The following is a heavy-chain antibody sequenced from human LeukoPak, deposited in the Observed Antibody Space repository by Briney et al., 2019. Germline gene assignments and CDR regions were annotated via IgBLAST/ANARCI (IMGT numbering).Heavy chain of an antibody. J-gene: IGHJ4*02. CDR1: GGTFSSYA. Sequence: SVKVSCKASGGTFSSYAISWVRQAPGQGLEWMGRIIPILGIANYAQKLQGRVTMTTDTSTSTAYMELRSLRSDDTAVYYCARVMAAAGTDWGQGTLVTVSS. V-gene: IGHV1-69*04. CDR3: ARVMAAAGTD. D-gene: IGHD6-13*01. CDR2: IIPILGIA.